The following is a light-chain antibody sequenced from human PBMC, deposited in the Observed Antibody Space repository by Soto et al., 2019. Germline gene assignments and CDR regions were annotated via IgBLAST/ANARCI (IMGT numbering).Light chain of an antibody. CDR2: EGS. CDR3: CSYAGSSTLYV. V-gene: IGLV2-23*01. J-gene: IGLJ1*01. Sequence: ALTQPASVSGSPGQSITISCTGTSSDVGSYNLVSWYQQHPGKTPKLMIYEGSKRPSGVSNRFSGSKSGNTASLTISGLQAEDEADYYCCSYAGSSTLYVFGTGTKVTVL. CDR1: SSDVGSYNL.